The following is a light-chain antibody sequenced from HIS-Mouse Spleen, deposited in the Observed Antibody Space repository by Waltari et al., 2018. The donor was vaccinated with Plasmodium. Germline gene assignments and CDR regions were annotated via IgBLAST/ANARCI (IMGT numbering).Light chain of an antibody. CDR3: QQYNNWSFT. CDR1: QSVSSN. CDR2: GAS. V-gene: IGKV3-15*01. Sequence: IVMTQSPATLSVSPGERATLSCRASQSVSSNLAWYQQKPGQAPRLLIYGASTRATGIPARCSGRGSGTEFTLTISSLQSEDFAVYYCQQYNNWSFTFGPGTKVDIK. J-gene: IGKJ3*01.